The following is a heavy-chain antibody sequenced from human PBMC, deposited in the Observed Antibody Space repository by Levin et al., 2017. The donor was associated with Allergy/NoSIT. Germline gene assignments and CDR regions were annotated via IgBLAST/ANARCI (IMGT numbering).Heavy chain of an antibody. J-gene: IGHJ4*02. CDR3: AKDLGGLYYFDY. Sequence: GGSLRLSCAASGFTFGNYAMSWVRQAPGKGLEWVSLISGSGGTTNYAGSVKGRFTISRDNSESTVYLQMNSLKAEDTAIYYCAKDLGGLYYFDYWGQGSLVTVSS. V-gene: IGHV3-23*01. D-gene: IGHD3-16*01. CDR1: GFTFGNYA. CDR2: ISGSGGTT.